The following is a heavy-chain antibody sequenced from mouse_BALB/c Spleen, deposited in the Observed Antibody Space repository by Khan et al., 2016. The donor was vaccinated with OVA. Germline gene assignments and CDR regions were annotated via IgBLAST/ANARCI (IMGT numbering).Heavy chain of an antibody. D-gene: IGHD2-14*01. J-gene: IGHJ4*01. CDR2: IWSGGST. CDR3: ARIFIGTTDYAMDY. CDR1: GFSLTSYG. V-gene: IGHV2-2*02. Sequence: VQLQESGPGLVQPSQSLSITCTVSGFSLTSYGVHWVRQSPGKGLEWLGVIWSGGSTDYNAAFISRLSISKDNSKSQIVFKMNSLQDNDTDIYSCARIFIGTTDYAMDYWGQGTSVTVAS.